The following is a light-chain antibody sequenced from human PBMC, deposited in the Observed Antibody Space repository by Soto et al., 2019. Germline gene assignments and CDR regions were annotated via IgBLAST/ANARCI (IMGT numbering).Light chain of an antibody. J-gene: IGKJ2*01. Sequence: EIVLTQSPGTLSLSPGERATLSCRASQSVSSYLAWYQQKPGQAPRLLIYDADNRAAGFPARFTGSGSGTDFTLTISSLEPEDFEVYYCQQRSNWPYTFGQGTKLEIK. CDR1: QSVSSY. CDR3: QQRSNWPYT. CDR2: DAD. V-gene: IGKV3-11*01.